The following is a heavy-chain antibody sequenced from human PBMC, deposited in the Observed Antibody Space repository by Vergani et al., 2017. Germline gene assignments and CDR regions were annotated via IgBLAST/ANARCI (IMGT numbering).Heavy chain of an antibody. Sequence: QVQLVQSGAEVKKPGSSVKVSCKASGGTFSSYAISWVRQAPGQGLEWMGGIIPIFGTANYAQKFQGRVTITADESTSTAYMELSSLRSEVTAVYYCARNLAPSIAAALTQPFDYWGQGTLVTVSS. V-gene: IGHV1-69*12. D-gene: IGHD6-13*01. CDR3: ARNLAPSIAAALTQPFDY. CDR1: GGTFSSYA. CDR2: IIPIFGTA. J-gene: IGHJ4*02.